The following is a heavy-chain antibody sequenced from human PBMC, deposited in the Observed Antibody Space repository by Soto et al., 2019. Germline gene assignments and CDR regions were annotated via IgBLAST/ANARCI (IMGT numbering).Heavy chain of an antibody. CDR1: GGSIVFYC. CDR3: AKTTRRETCDGTDCYNGGWFDP. D-gene: IGHD2-2*02. V-gene: IGHV4-59*08. Sequence: TPETLPLTCTVAGGSIVFYCCSWIRQPTKKGREWVGHIYYIGNTDYNPSFKSRVTISRDMSKTQFSLNLRSVTAADTALYYCAKTTRRETCDGTDCYNGGWFDPWGQGTLVTVSS. J-gene: IGHJ5*02. CDR2: IYYIGNT.